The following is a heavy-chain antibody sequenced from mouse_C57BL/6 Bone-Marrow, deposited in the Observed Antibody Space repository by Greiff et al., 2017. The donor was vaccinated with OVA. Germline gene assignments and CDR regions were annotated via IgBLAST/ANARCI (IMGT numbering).Heavy chain of an antibody. D-gene: IGHD2-12*01. CDR1: GYTFTSYW. Sequence: QVQLQQPGAELVRPGTSVKLSCKASGYTFTSYWMHWVKQRPGQGLEWIGVIDPSDSYTNYNQKFKGKATLTVDTSSSTAYMQLSSLTSEDSAVYYCARLVSYEGVYWGKGTTLTVSS. CDR3: ARLVSYEGVY. CDR2: IDPSDSYT. V-gene: IGHV1-59*01. J-gene: IGHJ2*01.